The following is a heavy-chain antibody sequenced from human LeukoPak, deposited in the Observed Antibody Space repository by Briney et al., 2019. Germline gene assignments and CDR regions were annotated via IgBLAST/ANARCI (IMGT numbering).Heavy chain of an antibody. CDR2: TYYRSRWGN. Sequence: SQTLSLTCAISGDSVSNNIATWNWIRQSPSRGLEWLGRTYYRSRWGNDYAISVKSRITINPDTSKNQFSLQLNSVTPEDTAVYYCERDSDGWYGAFDFWAQGTPVPVSS. CDR3: ERDSDGWYGAFDF. D-gene: IGHD6-19*01. CDR1: GDSVSNNIAT. J-gene: IGHJ4*02. V-gene: IGHV6-1*01.